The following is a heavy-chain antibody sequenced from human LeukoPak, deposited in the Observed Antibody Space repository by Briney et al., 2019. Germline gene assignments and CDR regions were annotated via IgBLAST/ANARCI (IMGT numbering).Heavy chain of an antibody. V-gene: IGHV4-34*01. CDR3: ASTELRYFDWFRPDAFDV. Sequence: SETLSLTCAVYGGSFSGYYWSWMRQPPGEGLEWIGEINHSGSTNYNPSLKSRVTISVDTSKNQFSLKLSSVTAADTAVYYCASTELRYFDWFRPDAFDVWGQGTMVTVSS. CDR2: INHSGST. J-gene: IGHJ3*01. D-gene: IGHD3-9*01. CDR1: GGSFSGYY.